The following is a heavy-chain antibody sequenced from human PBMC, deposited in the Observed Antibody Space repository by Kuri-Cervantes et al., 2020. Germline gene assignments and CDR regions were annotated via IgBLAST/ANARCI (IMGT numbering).Heavy chain of an antibody. D-gene: IGHD3-22*01. CDR1: GGSISSGGYY. V-gene: IGHV4-30-4*08. Sequence: SETLSLTCTVSGGSISSGGYYWSWIRQHPGKGLGWIGYIYYSGSTYYNPSLKSRVTISVDTSKNQFSLKLSSVTAADTAVYYCARAPSYCDSSGYSIFDYWGQGTLVTVSS. CDR3: ARAPSYCDSSGYSIFDY. CDR2: IYYSGST. J-gene: IGHJ4*02.